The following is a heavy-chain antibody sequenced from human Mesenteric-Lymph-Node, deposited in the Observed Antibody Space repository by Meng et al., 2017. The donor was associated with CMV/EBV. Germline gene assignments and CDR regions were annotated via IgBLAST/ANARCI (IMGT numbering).Heavy chain of an antibody. J-gene: IGHJ4*02. CDR1: GYSISSGFY. V-gene: IGHV4-38-2*01. CDR2: IYHSGSA. Sequence: GSLRLSCSVSGYSISSGFYWVWIRQPPGKGLEWIGSIYHSGSAYYNPSLKSRVTISVDTSKNQYFLNLTSVTAADTAVYYCASGKITIFGFDYWGQGTLVTVSS. CDR3: ASGKITIFGFDY. D-gene: IGHD3-3*01.